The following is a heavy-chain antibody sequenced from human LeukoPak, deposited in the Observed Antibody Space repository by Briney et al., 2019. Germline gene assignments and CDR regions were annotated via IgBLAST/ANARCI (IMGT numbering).Heavy chain of an antibody. V-gene: IGHV3-33*01. J-gene: IGHJ6*02. Sequence: PGGSLRLSGAASGFTFSSYGMHWVRQAPGKGLEWVAVIWYDGSNKYYADSVKGRFTISRDNSKNTLYLQMNSLRAEDTAVYYCARDQAPRGMDVRGQGTTVTVSS. CDR1: GFTFSSYG. CDR3: ARDQAPRGMDV. CDR2: IWYDGSNK.